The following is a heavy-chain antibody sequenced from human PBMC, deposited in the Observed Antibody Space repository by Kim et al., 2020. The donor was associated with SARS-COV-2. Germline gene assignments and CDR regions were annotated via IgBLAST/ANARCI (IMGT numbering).Heavy chain of an antibody. V-gene: IGHV3-9*01. D-gene: IGHD3-16*02. CDR3: AKDKATFGGVIVIYFDY. Sequence: VKGRSTISRDNAKHSLYLQMNSLGAEDTALYYCAKDKATFGGVIVIYFDYWGQGTLVTVSS. J-gene: IGHJ4*02.